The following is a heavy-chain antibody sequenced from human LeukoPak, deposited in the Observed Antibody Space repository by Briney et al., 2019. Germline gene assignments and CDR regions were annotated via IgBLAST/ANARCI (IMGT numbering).Heavy chain of an antibody. CDR2: ISGSGGNT. D-gene: IGHD2-15*01. CDR3: ARDRICSGGSCYSHWFDP. Sequence: GGSLRLSCAASGFTFSSYAMSWVRQAPGKGLEWVSGISGSGGNTYYADSVKGRFTISRDNSKNTLYLQMNSLRAEDTAVYYCARDRICSGGSCYSHWFDPWGQGTLVTVSS. V-gene: IGHV3-23*01. CDR1: GFTFSSYA. J-gene: IGHJ5*02.